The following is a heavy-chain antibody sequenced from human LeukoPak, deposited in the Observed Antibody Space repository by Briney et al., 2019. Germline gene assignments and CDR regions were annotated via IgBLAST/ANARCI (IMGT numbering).Heavy chain of an antibody. Sequence: GGSLRLSCAASGFPYSRYWMSCVRQARGKGLECVANIKQDGSEKYYVDSVKGRFTIYRDNAKNSLYLQMNSLRAEDKAVYYCARGRGYSYGIYFDYWGQGTLVTVSS. CDR3: ARGRGYSYGIYFDY. CDR2: IKQDGSEK. J-gene: IGHJ4*02. D-gene: IGHD5-18*01. CDR1: GFPYSRYW. V-gene: IGHV3-7*01.